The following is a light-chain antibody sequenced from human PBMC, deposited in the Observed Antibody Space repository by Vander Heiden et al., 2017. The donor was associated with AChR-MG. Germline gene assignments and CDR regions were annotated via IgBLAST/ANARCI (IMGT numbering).Light chain of an antibody. J-gene: IGKJ2*01. CDR2: DGS. CDR3: QQEDTDPYT. Sequence: IQMTQSPASLSVSVGDQLTITCQASKGMSIHLNRHQQKPGKAPKLLIYDGSNLETGVPARFNGSGSETDFSFTISRLQPEDVATYYCQQEDTDPYTVGQGTKVDLK. CDR1: KGMSIH. V-gene: IGKV1-33*01.